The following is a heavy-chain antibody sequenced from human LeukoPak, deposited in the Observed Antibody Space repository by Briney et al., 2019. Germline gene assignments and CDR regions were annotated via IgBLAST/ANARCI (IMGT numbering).Heavy chain of an antibody. CDR1: GFTFSDYT. CDR2: ISSSGDFI. J-gene: IGHJ4*02. Sequence: GGSLRLSCAASGFTFSDYTMNWVRQAPEKGLEWVSSISSSGDFIYFADSVEGRFTISRDNAKNSLYLQMNSLRAEDTAVYYCARDYDILTGAFDYWGQGTLVTVSS. CDR3: ARDYDILTGAFDY. D-gene: IGHD3-9*01. V-gene: IGHV3-21*04.